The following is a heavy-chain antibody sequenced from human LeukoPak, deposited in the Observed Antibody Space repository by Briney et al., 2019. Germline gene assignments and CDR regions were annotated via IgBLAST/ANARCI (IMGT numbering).Heavy chain of an antibody. CDR3: ARVGVAVAGGGAGYGMDV. CDR1: LFTFCSYS. J-gene: IGHJ6*02. D-gene: IGHD6-19*01. CDR2: ISSSSSYI. V-gene: IGHV3-21*01. Sequence: PGGSLRLSRAASLFTFCSYSTNCGCQAPGKGLEWVSSISSSSSYIYYADSVKGRFTISRDNAKNSLYLQMNSLRAEDTAVYYCARVGVAVAGGGAGYGMDVWGQGTTVTVSS.